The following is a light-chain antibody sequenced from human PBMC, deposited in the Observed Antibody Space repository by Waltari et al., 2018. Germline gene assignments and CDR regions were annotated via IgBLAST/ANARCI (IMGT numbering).Light chain of an antibody. Sequence: DIRMTQSPSSLSASVGDRVTITCRTGQIIDNFLNWYQQKPGKAPKLLIYFTSNLQSGFPSRFSGDGSGTTFTLTITSLQPEDFATYYCQQSYTVPTFGQGTRLEIK. V-gene: IGKV1-39*01. CDR3: QQSYTVPT. J-gene: IGKJ5*01. CDR2: FTS. CDR1: QIIDNF.